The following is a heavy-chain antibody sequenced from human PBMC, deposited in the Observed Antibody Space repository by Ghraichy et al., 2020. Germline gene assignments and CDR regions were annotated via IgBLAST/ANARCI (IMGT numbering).Heavy chain of an antibody. CDR3: ARGRSEGAIDFFDS. J-gene: IGHJ4*02. CDR2: VTGSAAIR. Sequence: LSLTCAASGFTFSSYAISWVRQAPGQGLEWVATVTGSAAIRYYRDSVKGRFTISRDNSKNTLYRQMDSLRAEDTAVYSCARGRSEGAIDFFDSWGQGTLVTVSS. V-gene: IGHV3-23*01. CDR1: GFTFSSYA. D-gene: IGHD1-26*01.